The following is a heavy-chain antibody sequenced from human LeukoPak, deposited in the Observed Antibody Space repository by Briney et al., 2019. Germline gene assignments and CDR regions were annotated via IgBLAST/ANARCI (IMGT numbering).Heavy chain of an antibody. V-gene: IGHV4-59*01. CDR1: GGSISRSDY. J-gene: IGHJ4*02. Sequence: PSQTLSLTCTVSGGSISRSDYWSWIRQPPGKGLEWIGYIYYLGATNYNPSLESRVAISTGTSKTQFSLKVTSVTAADTAMYYCAKEGSSGLFDSWGQGILVTVSS. D-gene: IGHD3-22*01. CDR2: IYYLGAT. CDR3: AKEGSSGLFDS.